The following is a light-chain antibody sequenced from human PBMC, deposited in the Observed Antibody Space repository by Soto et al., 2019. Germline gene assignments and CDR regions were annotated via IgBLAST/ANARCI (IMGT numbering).Light chain of an antibody. J-gene: IGKJ3*01. V-gene: IGKV3-15*01. CDR3: QQYNNWPPGAT. CDR2: GAF. Sequence: EIVMTQSPATLSVSPGGRATLSCRASQSVDINLAWYQRSPGQSPRLLVYGAFTRATGLPARFSGRGSGTEFTLTISSLQFEYSAVYYCQQYNNWPPGATFGPGTKVQIK. CDR1: QSVDIN.